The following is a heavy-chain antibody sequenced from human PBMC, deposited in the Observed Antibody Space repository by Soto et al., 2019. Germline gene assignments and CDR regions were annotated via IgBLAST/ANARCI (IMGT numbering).Heavy chain of an antibody. J-gene: IGHJ4*02. Sequence: LGESLKISCKGSGYSFPSYWITWVRQMPGKGLEWMGRIDPSDSYTNYSPSFQGHVTISADKSINTAYLQWSSLKASDTAMYYCASECSGGSCNFGYWGQGTLVTVSS. D-gene: IGHD2-15*01. CDR3: ASECSGGSCNFGY. CDR2: IDPSDSYT. V-gene: IGHV5-10-1*01. CDR1: GYSFPSYW.